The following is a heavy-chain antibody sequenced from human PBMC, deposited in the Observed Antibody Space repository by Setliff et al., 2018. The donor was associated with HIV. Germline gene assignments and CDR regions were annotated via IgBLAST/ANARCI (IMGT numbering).Heavy chain of an antibody. CDR1: GYSTSSGYY. CDR2: IYHSGST. CDR3: ARNRVPSSL. D-gene: IGHD3-10*01. J-gene: IGHJ4*02. V-gene: IGHV4-38-2*02. Sequence: SETLSLTCTVSGYSTSSGYYWGWIRQPPGRGLEWIGNIYHSGSTYYNPSLKSRVTISLDTPKNQFSLKLNSVIAADTAVYYCARNRVPSSLWGQGTLVTVSS.